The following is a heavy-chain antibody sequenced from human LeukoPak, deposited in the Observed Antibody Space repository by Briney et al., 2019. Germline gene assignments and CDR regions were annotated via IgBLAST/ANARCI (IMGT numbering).Heavy chain of an antibody. D-gene: IGHD3-9*01. V-gene: IGHV3-48*03. Sequence: GGLRLSCAASGFTFSSYEMNWVRQAPGKGLEWVSYISSSGSTIYYADSVKGRFTISRDNAKNSLYLQMNSLRAEDTAVYYCARDPTYYDILTGYPLNYFDYWGQGTLVTVSS. J-gene: IGHJ4*02. CDR2: ISSSGSTI. CDR1: GFTFSSYE. CDR3: ARDPTYYDILTGYPLNYFDY.